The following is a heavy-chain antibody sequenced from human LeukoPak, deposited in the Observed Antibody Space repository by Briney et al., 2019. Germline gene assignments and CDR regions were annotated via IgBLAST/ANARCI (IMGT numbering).Heavy chain of an antibody. Sequence: SVKVSCKASGGTFSSHAISWVRQAPGQGLEWMGGIIPIFGTANYAQKFQGRVTITADKSTSTAYMELSSLRSEDTAVYYCARVGVVPAAIDAFDIWGQGTMVTVSS. D-gene: IGHD2-2*01. J-gene: IGHJ3*02. CDR2: IIPIFGTA. CDR1: GGTFSSHA. CDR3: ARVGVVPAAIDAFDI. V-gene: IGHV1-69*06.